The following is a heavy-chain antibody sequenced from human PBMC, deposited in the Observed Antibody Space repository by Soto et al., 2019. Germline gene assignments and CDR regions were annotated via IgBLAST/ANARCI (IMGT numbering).Heavy chain of an antibody. CDR3: ARGKGMEENYYYYGMDI. Sequence: GASVKVSCKASGYTFSTYAIHWVHQAPGQSLEWMGWLNGGTGQTRYSQRFQDRVTITRDTSVSTAYMEVSSLRPEDTAVYYCARGKGMEENYYYYGMDIWGQGTTVTVSS. V-gene: IGHV1-3*01. D-gene: IGHD1-1*01. CDR2: LNGGTGQT. CDR1: GYTFSTYA. J-gene: IGHJ6*02.